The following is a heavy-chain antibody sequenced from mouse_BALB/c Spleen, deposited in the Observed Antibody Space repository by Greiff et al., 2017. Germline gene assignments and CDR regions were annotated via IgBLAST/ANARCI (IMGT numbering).Heavy chain of an antibody. CDR1: GYTFTSYY. J-gene: IGHJ2*01. Sequence: VQLVESGAELVKPGASVKLSCKASGYTFTSYYMYWVKQRPGQGLEWIGEINPSNGGTNFNEKFKSKATLTVDKSSSTAYMQLSSLTSEDSAVYYCTRSDGYYLDYWGQGTTLTVSS. CDR2: INPSNGGT. V-gene: IGHV1S81*02. D-gene: IGHD2-3*01. CDR3: TRSDGYYLDY.